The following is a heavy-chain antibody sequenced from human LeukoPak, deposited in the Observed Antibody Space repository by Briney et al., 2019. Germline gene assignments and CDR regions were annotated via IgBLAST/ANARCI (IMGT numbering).Heavy chain of an antibody. J-gene: IGHJ3*02. V-gene: IGHV3-7*01. Sequence: GGSLRLSCAASGFTFSSHWMSWVRQAPGKGLEWVANIKYDGSEKYFVDSVKGRFTISRDNSKNTLYLQMNSLRAEDTAVYYCAREGVSSFYAFDIWGQGTMVTVSS. CDR1: GFTFSSHW. CDR3: AREGVSSFYAFDI. CDR2: IKYDGSEK. D-gene: IGHD1-26*01.